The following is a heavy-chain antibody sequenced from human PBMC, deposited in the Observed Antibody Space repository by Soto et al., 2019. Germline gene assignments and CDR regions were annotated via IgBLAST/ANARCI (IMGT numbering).Heavy chain of an antibody. CDR3: ARSQGSSTSLEIYYYYYYGIDV. CDR1: GGTFSSYA. CDR2: IIPIPGTA. V-gene: IGHV1-69*01. J-gene: IGHJ6*02. Sequence: QVQLVQSGAEVKKPGSSVKVSCKASGGTFSSYAISWVRQAPGQGLEWMGGIIPIPGTANYAQKFQGRVTITADDYTSTAYMELSSLRSEDTAVYYGARSQGSSTSLEIYYYYYYGIDVWGQGTTGTVSS. D-gene: IGHD2-2*01.